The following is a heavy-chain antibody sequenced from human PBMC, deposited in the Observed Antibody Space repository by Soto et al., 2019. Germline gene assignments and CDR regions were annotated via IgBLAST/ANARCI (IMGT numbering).Heavy chain of an antibody. D-gene: IGHD6-13*01. J-gene: IGHJ4*02. V-gene: IGHV3-30-3*01. CDR3: ARGSSSHPVGVY. CDR2: ISYDGSNK. CDR1: GFTFSSYA. Sequence: QVQLVESGGGVVQPGRSLRLTCAASGFTFSSYAMHWVRQAPGKGLEWVAVISYDGSNKYYADSVKGRFTISRDNSKNTLELQMNSLRAEDTAVYYCARGSSSHPVGVYWGQGTLVTVSS.